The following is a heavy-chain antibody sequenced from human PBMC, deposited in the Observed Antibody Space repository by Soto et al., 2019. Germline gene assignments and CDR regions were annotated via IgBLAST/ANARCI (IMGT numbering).Heavy chain of an antibody. CDR2: IFPTFGTT. D-gene: IGHD3-16*02. V-gene: IGHV1-69*01. CDR3: EAEMTFGKLSVV. CDR1: GDTDTNYV. J-gene: IGHJ6*02. Sequence: QVQLVQSGAEVKKPGSSVKVSCKASGDTDTNYVISWVRQAHGQGLEWMGGIFPTFGTTYSAQKLQDRLTITADESTSTVYMQLSSLRLDDTAVYYCEAEMTFGKLSVVWGQGTTVTVSS.